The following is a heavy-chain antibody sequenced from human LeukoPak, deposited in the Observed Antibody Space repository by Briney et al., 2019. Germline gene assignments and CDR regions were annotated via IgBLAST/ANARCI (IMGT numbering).Heavy chain of an antibody. Sequence: GGSLRLSCAASGFTISSNYMSWVRQAPEKGLEWVSVIYSGGSKYYADSVKGRFTISRDNPKNTLYLQMNSLRAEDTAVYYCARGSRGSGSQMDPGDAFDIWGQGTMVTVSS. CDR2: IYSGGSK. J-gene: IGHJ3*02. CDR3: ARGSRGSGSQMDPGDAFDI. D-gene: IGHD3-10*01. V-gene: IGHV3-53*01. CDR1: GFTISSNY.